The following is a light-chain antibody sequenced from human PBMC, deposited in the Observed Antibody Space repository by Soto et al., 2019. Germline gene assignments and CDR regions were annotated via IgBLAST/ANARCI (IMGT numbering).Light chain of an antibody. Sequence: DTQMTQSPSIVSASVGDRVTITCRASQNISNWLAWYQQKPGKAPKVLIYRASNLETGVPSRISGSGSGTEFTLTISSLQPDDFATYYCQQYDGHFGQGTKVEIK. CDR1: QNISNW. CDR2: RAS. V-gene: IGKV1-5*01. J-gene: IGKJ2*01. CDR3: QQYDGH.